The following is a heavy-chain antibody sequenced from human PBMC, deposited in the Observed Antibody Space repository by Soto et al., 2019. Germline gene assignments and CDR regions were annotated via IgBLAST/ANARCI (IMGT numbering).Heavy chain of an antibody. Sequence: SETLSLTCTVSGGSISSYYWTWIRQPAGKGLEWIGRIYTSGITNYNPSLKSRVTMSIDTSKSQFSLKLSSVTAADTALYYCARETANFGELEYWGQGALVTVSS. J-gene: IGHJ4*02. CDR1: GGSISSYY. CDR3: ARETANFGELEY. D-gene: IGHD4-17*01. CDR2: IYTSGIT. V-gene: IGHV4-4*07.